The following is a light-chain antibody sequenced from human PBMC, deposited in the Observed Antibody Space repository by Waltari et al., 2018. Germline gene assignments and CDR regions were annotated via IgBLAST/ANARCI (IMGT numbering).Light chain of an antibody. J-gene: IGKJ4*01. Sequence: IVLTQSPATLYLSPGATATLSCRASPRVRSYLAWYQQKPGEAPRLLIYEASNRASGLPHRLSGSGSGSDVTPTISSLGPEDFAVYYSQQRSGWPNSLGGGTKVEIK. CDR3: QQRSGWPNS. V-gene: IGKV3-11*02. CDR2: EAS. CDR1: PRVRSY.